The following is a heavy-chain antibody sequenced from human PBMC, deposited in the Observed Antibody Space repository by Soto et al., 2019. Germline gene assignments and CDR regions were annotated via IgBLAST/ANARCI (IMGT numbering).Heavy chain of an antibody. J-gene: IGHJ4*02. D-gene: IGHD6-19*01. CDR3: AKDRKSGSGWYWDY. Sequence: EVQLLESGGGLVQPGGSLRLSCVASGFTFSSYAMSWVRQAQGKGLEWVLGISGSGGSTYYADSVKGRFTISRDNSKNTLYLQMNSLRAEDTAVYYCAKDRKSGSGWYWDYWGQGSLVTVSS. CDR1: GFTFSSYA. V-gene: IGHV3-23*01. CDR2: ISGSGGST.